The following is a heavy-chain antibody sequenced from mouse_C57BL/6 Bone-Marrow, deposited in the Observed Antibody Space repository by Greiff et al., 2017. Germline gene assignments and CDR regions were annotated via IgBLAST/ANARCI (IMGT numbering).Heavy chain of an antibody. D-gene: IGHD1-1*01. Sequence: EVQGVESGPELVKPGASVKISCKASGYSFTDYNMNWVKQSNGKSLEWIGVINPNYGTTSYNQKFKGKATLTVDQSSSTAYMQLNSLTSEDSAVXYCLVGYYYGSLDYWGQGTTLTVSS. CDR1: GYSFTDYN. CDR3: LVGYYYGSLDY. V-gene: IGHV1-39*01. J-gene: IGHJ2*01. CDR2: INPNYGTT.